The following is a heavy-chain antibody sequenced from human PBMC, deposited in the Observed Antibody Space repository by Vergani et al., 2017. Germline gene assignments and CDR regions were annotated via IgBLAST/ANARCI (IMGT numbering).Heavy chain of an antibody. V-gene: IGHV4-4*03. CDR1: GDSISSNNC. CDR3: ATICYRRWGYYFDY. Sequence: QVQLQESGPGLVKPPGTLSLTCAVSGDSISSNNCWTWVRQPPGKGLEWIGEICHTEDTKYSPSLKSRVTVSVDESRNLFSLSLNSVTAADTAVYYCATICYRRWGYYFDYWGQGILVTVSS. CDR2: ICHTEDT. D-gene: IGHD2-2*02. J-gene: IGHJ4*02.